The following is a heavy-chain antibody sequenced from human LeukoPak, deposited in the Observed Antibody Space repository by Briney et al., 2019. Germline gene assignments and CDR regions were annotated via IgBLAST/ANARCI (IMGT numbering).Heavy chain of an antibody. D-gene: IGHD2-2*02. Sequence: PGRSLRLSCAASGFTFSSYAMHWVRQAPGKGLEYVSAISSNGGSTYYANSVKGRFTISRDNSKNTLYLQMGSLRAEDMAVYYCARDAEYCSSTSCYKDYYYYMDVWGKGTTVTVSS. J-gene: IGHJ6*03. CDR2: ISSNGGST. CDR3: ARDAEYCSSTSCYKDYYYYMDV. CDR1: GFTFSSYA. V-gene: IGHV3-64*01.